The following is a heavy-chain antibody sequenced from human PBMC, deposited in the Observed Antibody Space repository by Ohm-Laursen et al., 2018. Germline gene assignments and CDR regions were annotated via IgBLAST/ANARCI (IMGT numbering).Heavy chain of an antibody. D-gene: IGHD5-18*01. CDR2: IYNSGST. CDR1: GGATSSYY. J-gene: IGHJ6*02. CDR3: ARYSAGYSYGPYYYNYGLDV. Sequence: SETLSLTCTVSGGATSSYYWSWIRQPPGKGLEWIAYIYNSGSTNYNPSLRSRVTISVDTSKNHFSLRLTSVTAADTAVYYCARYSAGYSYGPYYYNYGLDVWGQGTTVTVSS. V-gene: IGHV4-59*08.